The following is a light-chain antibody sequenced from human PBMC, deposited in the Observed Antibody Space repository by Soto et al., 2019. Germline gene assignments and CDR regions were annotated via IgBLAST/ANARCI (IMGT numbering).Light chain of an antibody. CDR3: QQHNQWPIT. V-gene: IGKV3D-15*01. CDR1: QSAVNF. Sequence: EIVMTQSPATLSVSPGETASLSCRASQSAVNFLAWYQQKPGQAPRLLIYYISTRATGIPARFSGSGSGTEFTLTINSLHAEDSAVYYCQQHNQWPITFGQGTRLEIK. CDR2: YIS. J-gene: IGKJ5*01.